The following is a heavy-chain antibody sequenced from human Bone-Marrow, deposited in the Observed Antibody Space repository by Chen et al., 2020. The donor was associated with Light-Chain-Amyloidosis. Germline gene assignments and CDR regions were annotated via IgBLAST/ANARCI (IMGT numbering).Heavy chain of an antibody. D-gene: IGHD3-9*01. J-gene: IGHJ3*02. CDR2: ISGSGGSR. Sequence: EVQLVESGGGLLQRGGSLRLSCAASGFAFSSYAMGWVRQAPGKGLEWVSTISGSGGSRYYGDAGKGRLTISRDNSKNALCLQMNSLRAEDTAVYYCAKDISYDDILPGYPADAFDIWGQGTMVTVSS. CDR3: AKDISYDDILPGYPADAFDI. CDR1: GFAFSSYA. V-gene: IGHV3-23*04.